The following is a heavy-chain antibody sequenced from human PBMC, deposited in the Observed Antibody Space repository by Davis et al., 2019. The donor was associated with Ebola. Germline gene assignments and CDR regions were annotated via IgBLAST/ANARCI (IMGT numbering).Heavy chain of an antibody. D-gene: IGHD1-7*01. CDR3: FTDPVVIGTVD. CDR1: GYTFTSYD. CDR2: MNPNSGNT. J-gene: IGHJ4*02. V-gene: IGHV1-8*01. Sequence: AASVKVSCKASGYTFTSYDINWVRQATGQGLEWMGWMNPNSGNTGYAQKFQGRVTMTRNTSISTAYMELSSLRSEDTAMYYCFTDPVVIGTVDWGQGTLVTVSS.